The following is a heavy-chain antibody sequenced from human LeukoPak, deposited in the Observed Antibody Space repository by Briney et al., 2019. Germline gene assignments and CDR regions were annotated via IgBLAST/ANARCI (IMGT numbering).Heavy chain of an antibody. CDR1: GFTVSSNY. V-gene: IGHV3-66*01. CDR2: IYSGGST. J-gene: IGHJ6*02. CDR3: ARVRHSYYYYGMDV. Sequence: PGGSLRLSCAASGFTVSSNYMSWVRQAPGKGLEWVSVIYSGGSTYYADSVKGRFTTSRDNSKNTLYLQMNSLRAEDTAVYYCARVRHSYYYYGMDVWGQGTTVTVSS. D-gene: IGHD2-21*01.